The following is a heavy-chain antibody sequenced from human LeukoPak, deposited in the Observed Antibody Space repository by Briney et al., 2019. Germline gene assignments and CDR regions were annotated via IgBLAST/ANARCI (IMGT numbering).Heavy chain of an antibody. J-gene: IGHJ4*02. CDR1: GYTFTTYG. CDR3: AREVRDGSGSYCIDY. V-gene: IGHV1-18*01. Sequence: ASVKVSCKASGYTFTTYGITWVRQAPGQGLEWMGRISAYNGNTNYAQKLQGRVTMTTDTSTSTAYMELRSLRSDDTAVYYCAREVRDGSGSYCIDYWGQGTLVTVSS. D-gene: IGHD3-10*01. CDR2: ISAYNGNT.